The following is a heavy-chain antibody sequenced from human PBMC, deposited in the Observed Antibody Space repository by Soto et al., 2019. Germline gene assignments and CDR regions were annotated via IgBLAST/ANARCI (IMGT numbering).Heavy chain of an antibody. Sequence: SVKVSCKASGGTFSSYAVSWVRQAPGQGLEWMGGIIPIFGTANYAQKFQGRVTITADESTSTAYMELSSLRSEDTAVYYCARVVMGRGSGGSCYSTSFHYWGQGTLVTVSS. V-gene: IGHV1-69*13. CDR2: IIPIFGTA. J-gene: IGHJ4*02. CDR1: GGTFSSYA. D-gene: IGHD2-15*01. CDR3: ARVVMGRGSGGSCYSTSFHY.